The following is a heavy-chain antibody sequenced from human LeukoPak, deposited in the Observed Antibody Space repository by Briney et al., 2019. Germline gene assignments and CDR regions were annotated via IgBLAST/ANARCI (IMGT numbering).Heavy chain of an antibody. CDR2: INHSGST. CDR3: ARATRVTVTTSIDY. D-gene: IGHD4-17*01. Sequence: SETLSLTCAVYGGSFSGYYWSWIRQPPGKGLEWMGEINHSGSTNYNPSLKSRVTISVDTSKNQFSLKMSSVTAADTAVYYGARATRVTVTTSIDYWGQGTLVTVSS. J-gene: IGHJ4*02. V-gene: IGHV4-34*01. CDR1: GGSFSGYY.